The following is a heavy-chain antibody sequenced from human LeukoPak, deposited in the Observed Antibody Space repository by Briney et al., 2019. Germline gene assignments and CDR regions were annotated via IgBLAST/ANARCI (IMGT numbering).Heavy chain of an antibody. D-gene: IGHD3-10*01. CDR1: GFSFSCYW. CDR2: INQDGSEK. V-gene: IGHV3-7*01. J-gene: IGHJ4*02. CDR3: ARHAQWFGQFQYHFDY. Sequence: PGGSLRLSCAASGFSFSCYWMSWVRQAPGKGLEWVANINQDGSEKYYVDSVKGRFTVSRDNAKNSLYVQMNSLRAEDTAVYYCARHAQWFGQFQYHFDYWGQGTLVTVSS.